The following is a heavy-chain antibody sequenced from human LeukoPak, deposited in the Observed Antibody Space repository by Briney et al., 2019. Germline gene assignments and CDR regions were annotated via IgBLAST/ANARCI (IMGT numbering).Heavy chain of an antibody. CDR2: IDPSDSYT. V-gene: IGHV5-10-1*01. CDR3: ARTYGSGSYMFNY. D-gene: IGHD3-10*01. J-gene: IGHJ4*02. Sequence: HGESLKISCKGSGYSFTSYWISWVRQVPGKGLEWMGRIDPSDSYTNYSPSFQGHVTISADKSISTAYLQWSSLKASDTAMYYCARTYGSGSYMFNYWGQGTLVTVSS. CDR1: GYSFTSYW.